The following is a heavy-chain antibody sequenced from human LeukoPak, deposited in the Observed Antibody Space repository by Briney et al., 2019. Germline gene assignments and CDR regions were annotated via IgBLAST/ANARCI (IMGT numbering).Heavy chain of an antibody. CDR1: GFTFSNYA. CDR3: AKVLDYYYYGMDV. Sequence: EGSLRLSCAASGFTFSNYAMNWVRQAPGKGLEWVSATSGSGGSTYYADSVKGRFTISRDNSKNTVYLQMNSLRAEDTAVYYCAKVLDYYYYGMDVWGQGTTVTVSS. V-gene: IGHV3-23*01. CDR2: TSGSGGST. J-gene: IGHJ6*02.